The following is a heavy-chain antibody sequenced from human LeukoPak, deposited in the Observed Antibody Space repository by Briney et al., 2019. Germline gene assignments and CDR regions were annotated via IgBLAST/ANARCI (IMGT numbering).Heavy chain of an antibody. Sequence: GASVKVSCKTSGYPFTTYEIHWVRQAAGQGLEWMGWVHPNTGNTAYAQRFQGRVTMTRDTSISTAYMELSSLTSNATAVYFCARGPRNDPWGQGTLVTVSS. J-gene: IGHJ5*01. D-gene: IGHD1-14*01. CDR2: VHPNTGNT. CDR1: GYPFTTYE. V-gene: IGHV1-8*01. CDR3: ARGPRNDP.